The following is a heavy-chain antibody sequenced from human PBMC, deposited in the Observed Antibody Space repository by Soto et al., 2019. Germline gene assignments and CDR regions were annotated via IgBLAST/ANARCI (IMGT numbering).Heavy chain of an antibody. D-gene: IGHD4-17*01. CDR3: ARARWTTTVTTDYGMNV. CDR1: GGSISSSNW. J-gene: IGHJ6*02. V-gene: IGHV4-4*02. Sequence: TSETLSLTCAVSGGSISSSNWWSWVRQPPGKGLEWIGEIYHSGSTNYNPSLKSRVTISVDKSKNQFSLKLSSVTAADTAVYYCARARWTTTVTTDYGMNVWGQGTTVTVSS. CDR2: IYHSGST.